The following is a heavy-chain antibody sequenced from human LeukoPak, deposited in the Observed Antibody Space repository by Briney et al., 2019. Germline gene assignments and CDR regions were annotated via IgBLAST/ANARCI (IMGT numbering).Heavy chain of an antibody. D-gene: IGHD5-12*01. J-gene: IGHJ4*02. V-gene: IGHV1-18*01. CDR2: ISGHQGNT. CDR1: GYTFTNYG. Sequence: ASVKVSCKASGYTFTNYGITWVRQAPGQGLEWMGWISGHQGNTKYAQNFQGRVTMTIDTSTSTAYMDLRSLRSDDTAIYFCARSDLAAITAGPFEYWGQGTLVAVSS. CDR3: ARSDLAAITAGPFEY.